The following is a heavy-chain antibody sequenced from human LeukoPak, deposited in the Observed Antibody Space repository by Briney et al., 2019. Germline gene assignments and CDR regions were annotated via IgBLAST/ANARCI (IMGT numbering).Heavy chain of an antibody. D-gene: IGHD3-3*01. CDR2: INHSGST. Sequence: SETLSLTCAVYGGSFSGYYWSWIRQPPGKGLEWIGEINHSGSTNYNPSLKSRVTISVDTSKNQFSLKLSSVTAADTAVYYCARGDFWRGYYHWGQGTLVTVSS. CDR1: GGSFSGYY. CDR3: ARGDFWRGYYH. J-gene: IGHJ4*02. V-gene: IGHV4-34*01.